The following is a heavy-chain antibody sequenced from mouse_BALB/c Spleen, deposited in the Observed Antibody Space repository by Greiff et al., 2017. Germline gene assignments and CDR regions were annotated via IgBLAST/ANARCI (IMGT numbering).Heavy chain of an antibody. CDR1: GFNIKDTY. Sequence: VQLQQSGAELVKPGASVKLSCTASGFNIKDTYMHWVKQRPEQGLEWIGRIDPANGNTKYDPKFQGKATITADTSSNTAYLQLSSLTSEDTAVYYCAASSTMITTYAMDYWGQGTSVTVSS. D-gene: IGHD2-4*01. V-gene: IGHV14-3*02. J-gene: IGHJ4*01. CDR3: AASSTMITTYAMDY. CDR2: IDPANGNT.